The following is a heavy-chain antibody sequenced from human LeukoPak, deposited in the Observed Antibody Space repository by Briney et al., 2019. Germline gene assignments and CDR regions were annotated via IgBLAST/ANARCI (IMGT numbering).Heavy chain of an antibody. D-gene: IGHD3-3*01. Sequence: ASVKVSCKASGYTLTTYGITWVRQAPGQGLEWMGWISDHNGKTNYAQTFQDRVTMTTDTSTSTAYMELRSLKSDDTAVYYCARVETLFGVVITSDGFDIWGQGTMVTVSS. CDR1: GYTLTTYG. CDR3: ARVETLFGVVITSDGFDI. V-gene: IGHV1-18*01. J-gene: IGHJ3*02. CDR2: ISDHNGKT.